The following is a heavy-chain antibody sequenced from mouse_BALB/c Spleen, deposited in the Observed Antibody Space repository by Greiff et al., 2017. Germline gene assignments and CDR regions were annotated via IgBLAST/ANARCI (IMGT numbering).Heavy chain of an antibody. CDR2: ISYSGST. J-gene: IGHJ4*01. Sequence: EVKVEESGPGLVKPSQSLSLTCTVTGYSITSDYAWNWIRQFPGNKLGWVGYISYSGSTSYNPSLKSRISITRDTSKNQFFLQLNSVTTEDTATYYCARREDYAMDYWGQGTSVTVSS. CDR1: GYSITSDYA. V-gene: IGHV3-2*02. CDR3: ARREDYAMDY.